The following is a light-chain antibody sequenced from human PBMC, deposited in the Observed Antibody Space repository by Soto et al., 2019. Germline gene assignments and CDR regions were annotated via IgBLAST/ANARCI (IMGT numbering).Light chain of an antibody. CDR3: AAWDDSLNAPV. CDR1: SSNIGSHS. V-gene: IGLV1-44*01. CDR2: KNN. Sequence: QSVLTQPPSASGTPGQTVTISCSGSSSNIGSHSVNWYQQLPGTAPKLIIYKNNQRPSGVPDRFSDSKSGTSASLAISGLQSDDEADYYCAAWDDSLNAPVFGGGTKVTVL. J-gene: IGLJ3*02.